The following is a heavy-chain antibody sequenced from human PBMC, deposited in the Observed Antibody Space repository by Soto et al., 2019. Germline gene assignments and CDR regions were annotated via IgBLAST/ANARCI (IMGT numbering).Heavy chain of an antibody. CDR2: ISASGESK. CDR3: AKSTGDSWATYYFNW. D-gene: IGHD4-4*01. CDR1: GFTFSIYS. J-gene: IGHJ4*02. Sequence: GGSLRLSCATSGFTFSIYSTSWVRQAPGKGLEWVSGISASGESKHYADSVRGRFAISRYNSRNTLYLQMNSLRVEDTAVYYCAKSTGDSWATYYFNWWGQGTLVTVSS. V-gene: IGHV3-23*01.